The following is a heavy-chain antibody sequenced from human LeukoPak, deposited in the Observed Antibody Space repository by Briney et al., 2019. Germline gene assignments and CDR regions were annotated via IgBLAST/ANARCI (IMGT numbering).Heavy chain of an antibody. D-gene: IGHD5-18*01. CDR1: GYSFTSYW. V-gene: IGHV5-51*01. Sequence: GESLKISCKGSGYSFTSYWIGWVRQMPGKGLEWMGIIYPGDSDTRYSPSFQGQVTISADKSISTAYLQWSSLKASDTAMYYSARPRGYSYGGPDRFDYWGQGTLVTVSS. CDR2: IYPGDSDT. CDR3: ARPRGYSYGGPDRFDY. J-gene: IGHJ4*02.